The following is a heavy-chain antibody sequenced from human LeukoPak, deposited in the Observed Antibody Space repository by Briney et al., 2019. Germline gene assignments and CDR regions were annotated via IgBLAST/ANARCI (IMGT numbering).Heavy chain of an antibody. J-gene: IGHJ4*02. V-gene: IGHV3-23*01. CDR1: GFTFSNYA. Sequence: GGSLRLSCAASGFTFSNYAMSWVRQAPGKGLEWVSGISGSGGSTYYADSVKGRFTISRENSKNTLYLQMNSLRAEDTAVYYCAKGRDSYGFDYWGQGTLVTVSS. CDR2: ISGSGGST. CDR3: AKGRDSYGFDY. D-gene: IGHD5-18*01.